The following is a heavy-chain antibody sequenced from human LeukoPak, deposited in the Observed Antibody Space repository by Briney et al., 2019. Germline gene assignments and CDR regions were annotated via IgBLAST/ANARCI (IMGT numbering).Heavy chain of an antibody. J-gene: IGHJ4*02. Sequence: GASVKVSCKASGYTFTSYAISWVRQAPGQGLEWMGGIIPIFGTANYAQKFQGRVTITTDESTSTAYMELSSLRSEDTAVYYCARGSRSGYYPIDYWGQGTLVTVSS. D-gene: IGHD3-3*01. V-gene: IGHV1-69*05. CDR1: GYTFTSYA. CDR3: ARGSRSGYYPIDY. CDR2: IIPIFGTA.